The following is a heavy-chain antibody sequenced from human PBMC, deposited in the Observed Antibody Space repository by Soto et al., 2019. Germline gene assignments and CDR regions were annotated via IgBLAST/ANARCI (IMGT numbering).Heavy chain of an antibody. CDR2: INAGNGNT. V-gene: IGHV1-3*01. CDR1: GYTFTSYA. J-gene: IGHJ4*02. D-gene: IGHD3-9*01. CDR3: ARRLPSYDILTGYYELDY. Sequence: QVQLVQSGAEVKKPGASVKVSCKASGYTFTSYAMHWVRQAPGQRLEWMGWINAGNGNTKYSQKFQGRVTITRDTSASTAYMELSSPRSEDTAVYYCARRLPSYDILTGYYELDYWGQGTLVTVSS.